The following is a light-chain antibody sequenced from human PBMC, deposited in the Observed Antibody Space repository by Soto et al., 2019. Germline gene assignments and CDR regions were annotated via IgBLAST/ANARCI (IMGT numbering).Light chain of an antibody. CDR2: GAS. V-gene: IGKV3D-15*01. CDR3: QECRSSPPQ. J-gene: IGKJ1*01. CDR1: QSVRST. Sequence: EILIPHPPATLSVAPGVLATCFVGASQSVRSTLAWYQQKPGQAPRLLIYGASSRATGIPDRFSGSGSGTDFTLTISSLKTEDFALYYGQECRSSPPQFGQGTRVDIK.